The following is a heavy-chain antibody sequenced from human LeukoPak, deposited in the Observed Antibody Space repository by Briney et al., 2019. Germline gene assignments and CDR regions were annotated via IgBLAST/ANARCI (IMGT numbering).Heavy chain of an antibody. D-gene: IGHD6-6*01. J-gene: IGHJ6*02. CDR3: ARVAARYVGMDV. CDR2: IYYSGST. Sequence: SETLSLTCTVSGGSFSSGSYYWSWIRQPPGKGLEWIGYIYYSGSTNYSPSLKSRVTISVDTSKKQVSLNLSSVTAADTAVYYCARVAARYVGMDVWGQGTTVTVSS. CDR1: GGSFSSGSYY. V-gene: IGHV4-61*01.